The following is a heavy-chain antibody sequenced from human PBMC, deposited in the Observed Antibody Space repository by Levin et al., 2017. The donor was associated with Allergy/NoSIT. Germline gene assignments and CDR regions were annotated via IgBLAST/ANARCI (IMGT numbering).Heavy chain of an antibody. CDR1: GFTFSSYS. CDR3: AKPKGGLIVLVPAALDY. D-gene: IGHD2-2*01. V-gene: IGHV3-30*18. Sequence: GESLKISCAASGFTFSSYSMHWVRQAPGKGLEWVAVISYDGSNKYYADSVKGRFTISRDNSKNTLYLQMNSLRAEDTAVYYCAKPKGGLIVLVPAALDYWGQGTLVTVSS. CDR2: ISYDGSNK. J-gene: IGHJ4*02.